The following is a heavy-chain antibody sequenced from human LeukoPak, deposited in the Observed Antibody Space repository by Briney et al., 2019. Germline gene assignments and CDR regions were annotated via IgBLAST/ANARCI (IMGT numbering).Heavy chain of an antibody. CDR1: GFTFSNAW. CDR3: ATDFYDTT. V-gene: IGHV3-15*07. CDR2: IRSNSDGGTI. D-gene: IGHD3-22*01. Sequence: GGSLRLSCATSGFTFSNAWMNWVRQAPGKGLEWVGRIRSNSDGGTIDCAAPVKGRFALSRDDSKNTLYLQMNSLQTEDTAVYYCATDFYDTTWGQGTLVTVSS. J-gene: IGHJ5*02.